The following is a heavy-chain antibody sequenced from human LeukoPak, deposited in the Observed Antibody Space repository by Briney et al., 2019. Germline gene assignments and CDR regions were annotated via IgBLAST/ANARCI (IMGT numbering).Heavy chain of an antibody. CDR1: GGSISSYF. Sequence: SETLSLTCTVSGGSISSYFWTWIRQPAGKGLEWIGRIYTSGSTNYNPSLKSRVTMSVDTSKNHFSLKLNSVTAADTAVYYCASGDYYYGSGSYYQNYYYGMDVWGQGTAVTVSS. D-gene: IGHD3-10*01. J-gene: IGHJ6*02. CDR2: IYTSGST. V-gene: IGHV4-4*07. CDR3: ASGDYYYGSGSYYQNYYYGMDV.